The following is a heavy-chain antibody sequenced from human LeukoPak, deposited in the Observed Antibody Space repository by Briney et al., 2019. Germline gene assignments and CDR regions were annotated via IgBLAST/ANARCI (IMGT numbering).Heavy chain of an antibody. J-gene: IGHJ4*02. CDR2: ITRSSNYI. Sequence: GGSLRLSCAASGFTFSSYSMNWVRQAPGKGLEWVSSITRSSNYIYYADSVKGRFTISRDNAKNTLYLQMNSLRVEDTAVYYCVCLGLGGLSLDWGQGTLVTVSS. V-gene: IGHV3-21*01. CDR1: GFTFSSYS. D-gene: IGHD3-16*01. CDR3: VCLGLGGLSLD.